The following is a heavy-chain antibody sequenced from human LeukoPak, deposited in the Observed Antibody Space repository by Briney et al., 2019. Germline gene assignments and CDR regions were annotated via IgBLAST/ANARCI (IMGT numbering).Heavy chain of an antibody. CDR1: GYSFAIYW. J-gene: IGHJ3*02. V-gene: IGHV5-51*01. Sequence: GESLKISCKGSGYSFAIYWIAWVRQMPGKGLEWMGIIYPDDSDTRYSPSFQGQVTISADKSISTAYLQWSSLKASDTAMYYCARVRPQGAFDIWGQGTMVTVSS. CDR3: ARVRPQGAFDI. CDR2: IYPDDSDT.